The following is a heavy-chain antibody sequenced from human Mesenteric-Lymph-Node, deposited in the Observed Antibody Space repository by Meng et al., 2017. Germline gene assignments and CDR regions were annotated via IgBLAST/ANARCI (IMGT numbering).Heavy chain of an antibody. CDR1: AFLFSSYA. V-gene: IGHV3-30*07. CDR3: ARDWVAVAD. Sequence: QLQECGVRLVPAARPLLLSCAPSAFLFSSYAMHCIRQAPGKGLECVAVISYDGSNTYYADSVKGRFTISRENSKNTLYLQMNSLRAEDTAVYYCARDWVAVADWGQRTLVTVSS. D-gene: IGHD6-19*01. J-gene: IGHJ4*02. CDR2: ISYDGSNT.